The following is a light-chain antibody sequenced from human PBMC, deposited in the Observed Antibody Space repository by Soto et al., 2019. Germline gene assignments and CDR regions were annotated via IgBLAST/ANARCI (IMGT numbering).Light chain of an antibody. J-gene: IGKJ5*01. CDR3: QQRSNWPPSIT. Sequence: EIVLTQSPGTLSLSPGERATLSCRASQSVSSYLAWYQQKPGQAPRFLIYDASNRATGIPARFSGSGSGTDFTLTISSLEPEDFAVYYCQQRSNWPPSITFGQGTRLEIK. CDR2: DAS. CDR1: QSVSSY. V-gene: IGKV3-11*01.